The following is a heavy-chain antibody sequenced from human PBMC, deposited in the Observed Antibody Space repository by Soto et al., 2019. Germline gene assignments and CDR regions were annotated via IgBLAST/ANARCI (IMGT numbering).Heavy chain of an antibody. CDR3: ARERIYCSGGSCPGGYFDY. D-gene: IGHD2-15*01. V-gene: IGHV3-53*01. J-gene: IGHJ4*02. Sequence: GGSLRLSCAASGFTFSSYAMSWVRQAPGKGLEWVSVIYSGGSTYYADSVKGRFTISRDNSKNTLYLQMNSLRAEDTAVYYCARERIYCSGGSCPGGYFDYWGQGTLVTVSS. CDR2: IYSGGST. CDR1: GFTFSSYA.